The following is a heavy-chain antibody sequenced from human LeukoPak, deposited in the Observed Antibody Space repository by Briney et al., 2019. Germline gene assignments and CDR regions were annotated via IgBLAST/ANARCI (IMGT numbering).Heavy chain of an antibody. CDR3: ARSALSGFDI. J-gene: IGHJ3*02. CDR1: GGSINNYC. D-gene: IGHD3-9*01. V-gene: IGHV4-4*07. Sequence: SETLSLTCIMSGGSINNYCWSWIRQPAGKGPEWIGRFYASGTTYYNPALNSRAAVSMDMSKNHFSLKLTSVTAADTAVYYCARSALSGFDIWGQGTMVTVSS. CDR2: FYASGTT.